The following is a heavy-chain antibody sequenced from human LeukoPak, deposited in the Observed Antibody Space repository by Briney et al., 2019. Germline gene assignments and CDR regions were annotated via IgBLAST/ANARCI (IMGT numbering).Heavy chain of an antibody. CDR3: ARAKHDDSSAPVGY. CDR2: ISSNGGST. V-gene: IGHV3-64*01. CDR1: GFTFSSYA. Sequence: GGSLRLSCAASGFTFSSYAMHWVRQAPGKGLEYVSAISSNGGSTYYANSVKGRFTISRDNSKNTLYLQMNSLRAEDTAVYYCARAKHDDSSAPVGYWGQGTLVTVSS. J-gene: IGHJ4*02. D-gene: IGHD3-22*01.